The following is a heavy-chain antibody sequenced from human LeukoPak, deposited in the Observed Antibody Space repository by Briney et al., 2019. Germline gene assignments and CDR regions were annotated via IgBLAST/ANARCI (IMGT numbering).Heavy chain of an antibody. CDR3: ARESYGSGSYGWFDP. CDR2: IYYSGST. J-gene: IGHJ5*02. Sequence: SETLSPTCPVSGGSFSSYYWSWIRQPPGKGLEWIGYIYYSGSTNYNPSLKSRVTISVDTSKNQFSLKLSSVTAADTAVYYCARESYGSGSYGWFDPWGQGALVTVST. V-gene: IGHV4-59*01. CDR1: GGSFSSYY. D-gene: IGHD3-10*01.